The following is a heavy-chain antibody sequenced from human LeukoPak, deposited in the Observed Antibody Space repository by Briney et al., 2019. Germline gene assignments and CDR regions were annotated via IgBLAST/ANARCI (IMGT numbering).Heavy chain of an antibody. CDR3: ARVGYNWNDPFDY. D-gene: IGHD1-1*01. CDR2: INHSGST. Sequence: PSETLSLTCAVYGGSFSGYYWSWIRQPPGKGLEWIGEINHSGSTNYNPSLKSRVTISVDTSKNQFSLKLSSVTAADTALYYCARVGYNWNDPFDYWGQGTLVTVSS. V-gene: IGHV4-34*01. CDR1: GGSFSGYY. J-gene: IGHJ4*02.